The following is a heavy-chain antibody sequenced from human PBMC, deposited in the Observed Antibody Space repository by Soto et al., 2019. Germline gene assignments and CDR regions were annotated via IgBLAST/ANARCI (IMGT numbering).Heavy chain of an antibody. Sequence: GGSLRLSCAASGFTFTNAWLSWVRQAPGKGLEWVGRIKSKNDGGTTDYAAPVKGRFTISGDDSENTVYLQMNSLKTEDTAVYYCAADLPNWGAYAFEYWGQGTLVTVSS. D-gene: IGHD7-27*01. CDR2: IKSKNDGGTT. CDR1: GFTFTNAW. J-gene: IGHJ4*02. CDR3: AADLPNWGAYAFEY. V-gene: IGHV3-15*07.